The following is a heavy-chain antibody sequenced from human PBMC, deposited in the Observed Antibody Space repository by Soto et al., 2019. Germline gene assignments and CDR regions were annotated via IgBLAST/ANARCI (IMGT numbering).Heavy chain of an antibody. CDR2: ISSSSSYI. CDR3: ARDMGGPLFTVPYYYYYGMDV. D-gene: IGHD4-17*01. J-gene: IGHJ6*02. V-gene: IGHV3-21*01. CDR1: GFTFSSYT. Sequence: PGGSLRLSCAASGFTFSSYTMNWVRQAPGKGLEWVSSISSSSSYIYYADSVKGRFTISRDNAKNSLYLQMNSLRAEDTAVYYCARDMGGPLFTVPYYYYYGMDVWGQGTTVTVSS.